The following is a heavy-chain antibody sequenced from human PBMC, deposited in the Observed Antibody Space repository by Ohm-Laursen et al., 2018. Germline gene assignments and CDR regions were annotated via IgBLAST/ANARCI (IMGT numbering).Heavy chain of an antibody. Sequence: SETLSLTCAVFSGSFSGFSWSWIRQPPGKGLEWIGRIYASGITNYNPSLKSRVTISVDTSKNQFSLKLSSVTAADTAVYYCARVYRSGYYDSSAPTVYFDYWGQGTLVTVSS. J-gene: IGHJ4*02. CDR1: SGSFSGFS. V-gene: IGHV4-4*07. CDR2: IYASGIT. D-gene: IGHD3-22*01. CDR3: ARVYRSGYYDSSAPTVYFDY.